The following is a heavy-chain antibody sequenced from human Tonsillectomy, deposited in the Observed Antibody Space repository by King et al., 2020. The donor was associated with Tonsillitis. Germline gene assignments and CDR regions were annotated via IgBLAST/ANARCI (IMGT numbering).Heavy chain of an antibody. V-gene: IGHV3-23*04. CDR3: ANDSGAIYYPLGLNAMDV. Sequence: VQLVESGGGLVQPGGSLRLSCAASGLTFSSYALSWVRQAPGKGLEWVSTSWGSGGNTYYADSVKGRFTISRDNPKNTLYLQMNSLRAEDTAVYYCANDSGAIYYPLGLNAMDVWGQGTTVTVSS. D-gene: IGHD1-26*01. CDR2: SWGSGGNT. J-gene: IGHJ6*02. CDR1: GLTFSSYA.